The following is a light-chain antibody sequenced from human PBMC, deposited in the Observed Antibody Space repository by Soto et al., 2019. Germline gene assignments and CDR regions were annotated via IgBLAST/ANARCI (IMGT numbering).Light chain of an antibody. V-gene: IGKV1-27*01. CDR1: QGISNY. Sequence: DIQMTQSPSSLSASVGDRATITCRASQGISNYLAWYQQKPGKVPKLLIYAASTVQSGVPPRYSGSGSGTDFTLTISSLQPEDVATYYCQKYNSAPWTFGQGTKVEIK. CDR2: AAS. J-gene: IGKJ1*01. CDR3: QKYNSAPWT.